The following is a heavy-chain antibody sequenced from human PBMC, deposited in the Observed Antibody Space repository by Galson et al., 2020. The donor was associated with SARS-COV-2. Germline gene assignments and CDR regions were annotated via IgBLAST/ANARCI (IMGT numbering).Heavy chain of an antibody. V-gene: IGHV6-1*01. CDR1: GDSVSGNSVA. CDR2: TYFRSQWYH. J-gene: IGHJ4*02. Sequence: SQTLSLTCAISGDSVSGNSVAWNWIRRSPSRGLEWLGRTYFRSQWYHEYAEGLKGRLIINPDASKNQFSLHLSFVTSDDTAVYYCARGTEGRGVIDYFDYWGQGTLVTVSS. D-gene: IGHD3-16*02. CDR3: ARGTEGRGVIDYFDY.